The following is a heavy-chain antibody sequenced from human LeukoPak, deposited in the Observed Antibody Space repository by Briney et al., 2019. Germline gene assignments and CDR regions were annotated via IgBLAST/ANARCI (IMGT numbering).Heavy chain of an antibody. D-gene: IGHD1-1*01. Sequence: ASVKVSYKVSGYTLTELSMHWVRQAPGKGLEWMGGFDPEDGETIYAQKFQGRVTMTEDTSTDTAYMELSSLRSEDTAVYYCATLQLVVQYPGYMDVWGKGTTVTVSS. CDR2: FDPEDGET. V-gene: IGHV1-24*01. J-gene: IGHJ6*03. CDR3: ATLQLVVQYPGYMDV. CDR1: GYTLTELS.